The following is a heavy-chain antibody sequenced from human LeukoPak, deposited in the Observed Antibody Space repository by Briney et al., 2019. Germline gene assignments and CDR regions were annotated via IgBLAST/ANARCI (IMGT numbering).Heavy chain of an antibody. CDR3: AKAKAIAVAGSWFDP. J-gene: IGHJ5*02. CDR2: ISGSGGST. V-gene: IGHV3-23*01. Sequence: GGSLRLSCAASGFTFSSYGMSWVRQAPGKGLEWVSAISGSGGSTYYADSVKGRFTISRGNSKNTLYLQMNSLRAEDTAVYYCAKAKAIAVAGSWFDPWGQGTLVTVSS. D-gene: IGHD6-19*01. CDR1: GFTFSSYG.